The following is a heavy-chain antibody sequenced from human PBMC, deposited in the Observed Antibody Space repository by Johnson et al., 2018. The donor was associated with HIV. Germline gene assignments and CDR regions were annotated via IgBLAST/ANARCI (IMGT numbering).Heavy chain of an antibody. CDR3: ARDGKVGPTPRLAFDI. CDR2: ISYDGSNK. V-gene: IGHV3-30-3*01. D-gene: IGHD1-26*01. Sequence: QVQLVESGGGVVQPGRSLRLSCAASGFTFSSYAMHWVRQAPGKGLEWVAVISYDGSNKYYADSVKGRFTISRDNSKNTLYLQMNSLRAEDTAVYYCARDGKVGPTPRLAFDIWGQGTMVTVSS. J-gene: IGHJ3*02. CDR1: GFTFSSYA.